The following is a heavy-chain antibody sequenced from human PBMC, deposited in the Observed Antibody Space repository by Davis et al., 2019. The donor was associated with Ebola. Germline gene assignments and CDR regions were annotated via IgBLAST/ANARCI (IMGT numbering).Heavy chain of an antibody. CDR3: ARGLFLWLAAFDY. CDR2: INHSGST. Sequence: MPSETLSLTCAVYGGSFSGYYWSWIRQPPGKGLEWIGEINHSGSTNYNPSLKGRVTISVDTSKNQFSLKLSSVTAADTAVYYCARGLFLWLAAFDYWGQGTLVTVSS. CDR1: GGSFSGYY. J-gene: IGHJ4*02. V-gene: IGHV4-34*01. D-gene: IGHD6-19*01.